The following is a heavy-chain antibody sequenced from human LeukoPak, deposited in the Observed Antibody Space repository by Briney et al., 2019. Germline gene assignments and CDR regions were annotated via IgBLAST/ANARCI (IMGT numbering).Heavy chain of an antibody. CDR3: ARGPGRYSSSSGGY. Sequence: GGSLRLSCAASGFTFDDYGMSWVRQAPGKGLEWVSGINWNGGSTGYADSVKGRFTISRDNAKNSLYLQMNSLRAEDTALYYCARGPGRYSSSSGGYWGQGTLVTVSS. D-gene: IGHD6-6*01. J-gene: IGHJ4*02. CDR2: INWNGGST. V-gene: IGHV3-20*04. CDR1: GFTFDDYG.